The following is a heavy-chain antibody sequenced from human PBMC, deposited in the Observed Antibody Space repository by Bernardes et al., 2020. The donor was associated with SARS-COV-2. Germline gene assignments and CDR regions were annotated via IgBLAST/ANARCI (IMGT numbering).Heavy chain of an antibody. Sequence: GGSLRLSCIASGFTFNSHAMHWVRQAPGKGLKYVAGISSGGVSTTYADSVKGRVTISRDNFKNTLYLQMGSLRPEDTAVYYCARPGAFMNLEVVPAAIDAFDIWGQGTMVTVSS. CDR2: ISSGGVST. CDR3: ARPGAFMNLEVVPAAIDAFDI. J-gene: IGHJ3*02. D-gene: IGHD2-2*02. CDR1: GFTFNSHA. V-gene: IGHV3-64*02.